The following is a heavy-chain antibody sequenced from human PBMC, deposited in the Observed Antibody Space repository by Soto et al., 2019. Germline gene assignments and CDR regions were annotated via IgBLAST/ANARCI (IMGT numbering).Heavy chain of an antibody. CDR1: GFTFTSPA. J-gene: IGHJ4*02. V-gene: IGHV1-58*01. CDR3: AAGSSSDQPTGY. Sequence: SVKVSCKASGFTFTSPAVQWVRQARGQRLEWIGWIVVGSGNTNYAQKFQERVTITRDMSTSTAYMGLSSLRSEDTAVYYCAAGSSSDQPTGYWGQGTLVTVSS. D-gene: IGHD3-10*01. CDR2: IVVGSGNT.